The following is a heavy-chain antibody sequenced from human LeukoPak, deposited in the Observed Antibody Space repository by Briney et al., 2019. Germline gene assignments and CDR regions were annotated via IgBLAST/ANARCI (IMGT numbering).Heavy chain of an antibody. V-gene: IGHV4-34*01. CDR3: ARGGGAARPY. Sequence: SETPSLTCAVYGGSFSGYYWSWIRQPPGKGLEWIGEINHSGSTNYNPSLKSRVTISVDTSKNQFSLKLSSVTAADTAVYYCARGGGAARPYWGQGTLVTVSS. CDR1: GGSFSGYY. CDR2: INHSGST. J-gene: IGHJ4*02. D-gene: IGHD6-6*01.